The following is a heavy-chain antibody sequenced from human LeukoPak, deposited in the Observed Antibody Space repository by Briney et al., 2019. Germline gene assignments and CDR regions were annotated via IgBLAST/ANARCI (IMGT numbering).Heavy chain of an antibody. J-gene: IGHJ5*02. Sequence: SGTLSLTCAVSRGSISSSNWWSWVRQPPGKGLEWIGEIYHSGSTNYNPSLKSRVTISVDKSKNQFSLKLSSVTAADTAVYYCTAKAYCGGDCYPRWFDPWGQGTLVTVSS. CDR2: IYHSGST. D-gene: IGHD2-21*02. V-gene: IGHV4-4*02. CDR1: RGSISSSNW. CDR3: TAKAYCGGDCYPRWFDP.